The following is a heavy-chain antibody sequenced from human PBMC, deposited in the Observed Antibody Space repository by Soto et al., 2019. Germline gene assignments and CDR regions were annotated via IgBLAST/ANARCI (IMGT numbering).Heavy chain of an antibody. Sequence: QVQLVQSGAEVKKPGASVKVSCKASGYTFTSYAMHWVRQAPGQRLEWMGWINAGNGNTKYSQKVQGRVTITRDTSASTAYMELSSLRSEDTAVYYCASGYDYGDWHFDYWGQGTLVTVSS. CDR1: GYTFTSYA. J-gene: IGHJ4*02. CDR3: ASGYDYGDWHFDY. CDR2: INAGNGNT. D-gene: IGHD4-17*01. V-gene: IGHV1-3*01.